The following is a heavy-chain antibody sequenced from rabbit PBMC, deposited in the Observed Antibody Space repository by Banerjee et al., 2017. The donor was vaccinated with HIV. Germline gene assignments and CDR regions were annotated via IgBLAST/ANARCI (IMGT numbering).Heavy chain of an antibody. D-gene: IGHD8-1*01. CDR2: IYNGDGST. CDR1: GFSLSDNY. CDR3: ASDYGANDYYTFGL. V-gene: IGHV1S45*01. Sequence: QEQLEESGGGLVKPEASLTLTCKASGFSLSDNYMCWVRQAPGKGLEWLACIYNGDGSTYYATWAKGRFTISKTSSTTVTLQMTSLTAADTATYFCASDYGANDYYTFGLWGPGTLVTVS. J-gene: IGHJ4*01.